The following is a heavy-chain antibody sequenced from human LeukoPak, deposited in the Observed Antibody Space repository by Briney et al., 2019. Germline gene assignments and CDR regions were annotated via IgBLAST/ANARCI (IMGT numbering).Heavy chain of an antibody. CDR3: TRQAIVVVPALDY. V-gene: IGHV3-73*01. Sequence: PGGSLRLSCAASGFTLSGSAMHWVRQASGKGLEWVGRIRSKANSYATAYAASVKGRFTISRDDSKNTAYLQMNSLKTEDTVVYYCTRQAIVVVPALDYWGQGTLVTVSS. D-gene: IGHD2-2*01. J-gene: IGHJ4*02. CDR2: IRSKANSYAT. CDR1: GFTLSGSA.